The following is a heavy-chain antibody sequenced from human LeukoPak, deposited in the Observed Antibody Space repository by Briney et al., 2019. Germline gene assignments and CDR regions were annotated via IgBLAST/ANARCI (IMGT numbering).Heavy chain of an antibody. D-gene: IGHD3-9*01. J-gene: IGHJ4*02. CDR3: ARVGYYDILTGFRGGFDY. CDR1: GFSFSSYE. Sequence: GGSLRLSCAASGFSFSSYEMNWVRQAPGKGLEWVSYIGSSGSTVYYADSVKGRFTISRDNAKNSLYLQMNSLRAEDTAVYYCARVGYYDILTGFRGGFDYWGQGTLVTVSS. CDR2: IGSSGSTV. V-gene: IGHV3-48*03.